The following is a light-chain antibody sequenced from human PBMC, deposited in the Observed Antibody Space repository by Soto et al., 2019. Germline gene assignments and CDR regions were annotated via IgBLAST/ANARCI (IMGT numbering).Light chain of an antibody. CDR1: QPIHSY. CDR3: QQSYSTPLT. Sequence: DIQMTQSPSFLSASVGDTITITCRASQPIHSYVAWYQQKPGKAPKPLIYAASTLQPGVPSRFSGSGSVTDFTFTISSLQPEEFATYYCQQSYSTPLTFGGGTKVEI. CDR2: AAS. V-gene: IGKV1-39*01. J-gene: IGKJ4*01.